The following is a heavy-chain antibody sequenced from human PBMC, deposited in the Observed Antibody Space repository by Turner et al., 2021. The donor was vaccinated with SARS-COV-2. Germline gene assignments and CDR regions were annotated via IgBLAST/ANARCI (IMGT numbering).Heavy chain of an antibody. D-gene: IGHD1-1*01. CDR1: GSTLTALS. Sequence: QVHQVQPGDAEENPGPSVGCACMFSGSTLTALSMHWVRRDPGIWLEWMGGVGPEDGETINAEKCKGRVTMTEDIRTDTAYMELSSLRYEDTAVHYCAEGSADTGTTEFFYYYYAMDVWGQGTTVTVSS. J-gene: IGHJ6*02. V-gene: IGHV1-24*01. CDR3: AEGSADTGTTEFFYYYYAMDV. CDR2: VGPEDGET.